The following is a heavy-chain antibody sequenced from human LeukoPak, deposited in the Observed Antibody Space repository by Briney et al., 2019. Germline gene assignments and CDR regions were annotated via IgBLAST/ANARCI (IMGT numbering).Heavy chain of an antibody. CDR2: IYYSGST. CDR3: ARDTRDGYNYYFDY. J-gene: IGHJ4*02. D-gene: IGHD5-24*01. CDR1: GGSISSYY. Sequence: SETLSLTCTVSGGSISSYYWSWIRQPPGKGLEWIGYIYYSGSTNYNPSLKSRVTISVDTSKNQFSLKLSSVTAADTAVYYCARDTRDGYNYYFDYWGQGTLVTVSS. V-gene: IGHV4-59*01.